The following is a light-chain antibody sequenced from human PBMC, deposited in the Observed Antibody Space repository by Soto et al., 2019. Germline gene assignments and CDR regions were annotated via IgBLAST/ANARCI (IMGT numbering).Light chain of an antibody. Sequence: EKVMTQSPATLSVSPGETATLSCRASQRVATNVAWYKQKPGQAPRLLVYGASARATGVPARFSGSGSGTEFTLTISSLQSEDFAVYYCHQFDNWPAWTFGQGTRVEIK. CDR1: QRVATN. J-gene: IGKJ1*01. CDR2: GAS. V-gene: IGKV3-15*01. CDR3: HQFDNWPAWT.